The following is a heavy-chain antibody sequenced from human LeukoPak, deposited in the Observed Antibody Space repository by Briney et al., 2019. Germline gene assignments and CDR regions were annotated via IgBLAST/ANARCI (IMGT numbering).Heavy chain of an antibody. CDR3: ARGGASTWTQRGYFQH. Sequence: GASVKVSCKASGYTFTSYDINWVRQATGQGLEWMGWMSPNSGNIGYAQKFQGRVTMTRNTSISTAYMELSSLRSEDTAVYYCARGGASTWTQRGYFQHWGQGTLVTVSS. D-gene: IGHD6-13*01. CDR1: GYTFTSYD. CDR2: MSPNSGNI. J-gene: IGHJ1*01. V-gene: IGHV1-8*01.